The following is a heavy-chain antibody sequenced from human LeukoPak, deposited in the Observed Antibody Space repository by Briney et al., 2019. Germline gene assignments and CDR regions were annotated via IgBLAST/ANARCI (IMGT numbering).Heavy chain of an antibody. D-gene: IGHD1-20*01. V-gene: IGHV1-58*01. J-gene: IGHJ4*02. CDR1: GFTFTSSA. CDR3: AAVANWNDVPFDY. CDR2: IVVGSGNT. Sequence: PVKVSCKASGFTFTSSAVQWVRQARGQRLEWIGWIVVGSGNTNYAQKFQERVTITRDMSTSTAYMELSSLRSEDTAVYYCAAVANWNDVPFDYWGQGTLVTVSS.